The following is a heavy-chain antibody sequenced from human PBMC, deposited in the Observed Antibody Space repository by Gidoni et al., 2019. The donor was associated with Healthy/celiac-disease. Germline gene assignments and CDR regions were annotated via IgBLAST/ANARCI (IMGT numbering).Heavy chain of an antibody. J-gene: IGHJ3*02. CDR2: IYYSGST. CDR1: GGSVSSGSYY. V-gene: IGHV4-61*01. D-gene: IGHD6-6*01. Sequence: QVQLQESGPGLVKPSETLSLTCTVSGGSVSSGSYYWSWIRQPPGKGLEWIGYIYYSGSTNYNPSLKSRVTISVDTSKNQFSLKLSSVTAADTAVYYCAREGGILAAQAFDIWGQGTMVTVSS. CDR3: AREGGILAAQAFDI.